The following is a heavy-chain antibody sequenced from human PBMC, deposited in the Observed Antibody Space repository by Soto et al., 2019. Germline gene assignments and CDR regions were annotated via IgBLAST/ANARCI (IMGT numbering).Heavy chain of an antibody. CDR2: INHLETT. Sequence: SETLSLTCTVSGASITYGAYSWSWIRQTPGKGLEWIGYINHLETTFYNPSFESRLTLSIDRTKNQFSLNLKSMTAADTAVYYCARGPFFGGWYVDNWFDPWGQGTLVTVSS. D-gene: IGHD6-19*01. CDR3: ARGPFFGGWYVDNWFDP. J-gene: IGHJ5*02. CDR1: GASITYGAYS. V-gene: IGHV4-30-2*01.